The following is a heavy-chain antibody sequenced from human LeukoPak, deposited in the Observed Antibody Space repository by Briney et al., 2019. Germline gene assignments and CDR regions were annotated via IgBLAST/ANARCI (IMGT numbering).Heavy chain of an antibody. CDR3: ARVIRYFDWLPLDY. V-gene: IGHV3-30-3*01. CDR2: ISYDGSNK. Sequence: GGSLRLSCAASGFTFSSYAMHWVSQAPGKGLEWVAVISYDGSNKYYADSVKGRFTISRDNSKNTLYLQMNSLRAEDTAVYYCARVIRYFDWLPLDYWGQGTLVTVSS. D-gene: IGHD3-9*01. J-gene: IGHJ4*02. CDR1: GFTFSSYA.